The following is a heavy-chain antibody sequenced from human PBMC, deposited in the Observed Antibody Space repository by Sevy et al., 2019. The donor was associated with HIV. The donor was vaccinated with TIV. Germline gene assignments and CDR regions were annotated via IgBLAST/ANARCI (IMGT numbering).Heavy chain of an antibody. V-gene: IGHV3-23*01. Sequence: GGSLRLSCAASGFTFSSYAMSWVRQAPGKGLEWVSAISGSGGSTYYADSVKGRFTISRDNSKNTLYLQMNSLRAEDTAGYYCAKGIRGEQLVDYYYYYGMDVWGQGTTVTVSS. CDR3: AKGIRGEQLVDYYYYYGMDV. J-gene: IGHJ6*02. D-gene: IGHD6-13*01. CDR2: ISGSGGST. CDR1: GFTFSSYA.